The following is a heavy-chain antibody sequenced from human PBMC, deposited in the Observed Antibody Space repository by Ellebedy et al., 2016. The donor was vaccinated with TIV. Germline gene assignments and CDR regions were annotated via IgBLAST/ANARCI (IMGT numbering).Heavy chain of an antibody. CDR3: AKDLVGSSGWYGGDYGMDV. CDR1: GSTFSNSA. CDR2: ISFDANSE. J-gene: IGHJ6*02. V-gene: IGHV3-30*18. Sequence: GESLKISXAASGSTFSNSAMQWVRQAPGKGLEWVAVISFDANSEYYADSVKGRFTVSRDNSNNMLYLQMNSLRAEDTAVYYCAKDLVGSSGWYGGDYGMDVWGQGTTVTVSS. D-gene: IGHD6-19*01.